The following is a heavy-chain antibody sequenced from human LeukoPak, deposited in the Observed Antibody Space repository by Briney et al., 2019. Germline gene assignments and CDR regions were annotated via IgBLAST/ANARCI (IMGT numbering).Heavy chain of an antibody. D-gene: IGHD3-10*01. J-gene: IGHJ4*02. CDR2: IKQDGSEK. CDR3: AREGRGVTGYLDY. Sequence: GGSLRLSCAASGFTFSTYYMTWVRQAPGKGLEWVANIKQDGSEKYYVDSVKGRFTISRDNAKKSLYLQMNSLRAEDTAVYYCAREGRGVTGYLDYWGQGTLVTVSS. CDR1: GFTFSTYY. V-gene: IGHV3-7*01.